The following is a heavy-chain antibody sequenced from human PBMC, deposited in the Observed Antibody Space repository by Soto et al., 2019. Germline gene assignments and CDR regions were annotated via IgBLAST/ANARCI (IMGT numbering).Heavy chain of an antibody. D-gene: IGHD1-26*01. CDR2: INHSGST. CDR1: GGSFSGYY. Sequence: SETLSLTCAVYGGSFSGYYWSWIRQPPGKGLEWIGEINHSGSTNYNPSLKSRVTISVDTSKNQFSLKLSSVTAADTAVYYCARASIVGATGTDYYYYGMDVWGQGTTVTVSS. CDR3: ARASIVGATGTDYYYYGMDV. J-gene: IGHJ6*02. V-gene: IGHV4-34*01.